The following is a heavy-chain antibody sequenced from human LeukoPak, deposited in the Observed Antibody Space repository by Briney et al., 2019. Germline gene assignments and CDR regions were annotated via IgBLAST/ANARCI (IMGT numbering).Heavy chain of an antibody. D-gene: IGHD1-26*01. CDR3: ARVLKGESGALGVDV. CDR1: GFTFSSYG. Sequence: PGASPRHSCAASGFTFSSYGMTWVRQAPGKGLEWVSSISGSGANTYYVGSVKGRFTISRDNSKNTVHLQMSSLRAEDTAVYHCARVLKGESGALGVDVWGQGTTVTVSS. CDR2: ISGSGANT. V-gene: IGHV3-23*01. J-gene: IGHJ6*02.